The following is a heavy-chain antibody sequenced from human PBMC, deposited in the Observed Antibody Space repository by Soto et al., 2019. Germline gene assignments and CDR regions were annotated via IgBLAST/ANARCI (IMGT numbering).Heavy chain of an antibody. J-gene: IGHJ4*02. CDR3: AKNGRYCSSTSCFTY. D-gene: IGHD2-2*01. CDR1: GFTFSSYA. V-gene: IGHV3-23*01. CDR2: ISGSGGST. Sequence: EVQLLESGGGLVQPGGSLRLSCAASGFTFSSYAMSWVRQAPGKGLEWVSAISGSGGSTYYADSVKGRFTISRDNAKNTLYLQMNSLRAEDTAVYYCAKNGRYCSSTSCFTYWGQGTLVTVSS.